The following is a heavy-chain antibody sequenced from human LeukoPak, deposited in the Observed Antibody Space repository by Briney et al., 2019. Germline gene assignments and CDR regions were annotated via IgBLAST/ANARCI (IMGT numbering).Heavy chain of an antibody. CDR2: ISGSGDDI. D-gene: IGHD3-22*01. Sequence: PGGSLRLSCAASGFTFSTYAMTWVRQAPGKGLEWVSVISGSGDDIDYADSVKGRFTISRDNSKNTLYLQMNSLRAEDTAVYYCAKGDYYYDSSGYYLRGYFDYWGQGTLVTVSS. CDR1: GFTFSTYA. CDR3: AKGDYYYDSSGYYLRGYFDY. V-gene: IGHV3-23*01. J-gene: IGHJ4*02.